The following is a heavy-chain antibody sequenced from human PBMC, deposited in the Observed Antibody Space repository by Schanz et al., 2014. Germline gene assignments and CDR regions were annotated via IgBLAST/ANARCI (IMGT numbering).Heavy chain of an antibody. Sequence: QLHLQESGPGLVKPSQTLSLTCAVSGASIRSGGYYWSWIRQHPRKGLEWIGYIYSSGTTNYNPSLKSPVTISIDASKNQFSLKLTSVTAADTGVYYCARVGQGAVATGSNTFYYYVMDVWGQGTTVTVSS. D-gene: IGHD6-13*01. V-gene: IGHV4-31*11. CDR1: GASIRSGGYY. CDR2: IYSSGTT. CDR3: ARVGQGAVATGSNTFYYYVMDV. J-gene: IGHJ6*02.